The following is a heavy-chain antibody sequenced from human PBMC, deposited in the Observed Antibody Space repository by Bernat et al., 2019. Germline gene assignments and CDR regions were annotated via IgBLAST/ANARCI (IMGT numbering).Heavy chain of an antibody. CDR2: IYYSGST. D-gene: IGHD3-22*01. Sequence: QLQLQESGPGLVKPSETLSLTCTVSGGSISSSSYYWGWIRQPPGKGLEWIGSIYYSGSTYYNPSLKSRVTISVDTSMNQFSLKLSSVTAADTAVYYCARAPATMIVVDNYFDYWGQGTLVTVSS. CDR1: GGSISSSSYY. CDR3: ARAPATMIVVDNYFDY. J-gene: IGHJ4*02. V-gene: IGHV4-39*01.